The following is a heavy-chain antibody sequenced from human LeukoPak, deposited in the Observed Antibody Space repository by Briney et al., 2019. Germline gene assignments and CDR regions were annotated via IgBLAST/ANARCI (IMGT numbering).Heavy chain of an antibody. Sequence: GGSLRLSCAASGFTFSSYSMNWVRQAPGKGLEWVSHITASGTAMLYADSVKGRFTISRDSAKNSLYLQMNSLRDEDTAVYYCASSGSYRFDYWGQGTLVTVSS. D-gene: IGHD1-26*01. V-gene: IGHV3-48*02. CDR3: ASSGSYRFDY. CDR2: ITASGTAM. J-gene: IGHJ4*02. CDR1: GFTFSSYS.